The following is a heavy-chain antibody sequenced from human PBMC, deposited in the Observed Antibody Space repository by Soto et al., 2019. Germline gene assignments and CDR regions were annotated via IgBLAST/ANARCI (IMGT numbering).Heavy chain of an antibody. D-gene: IGHD3-22*01. V-gene: IGHV4-38-2*01. J-gene: IGHJ4*02. CDR3: ARVYYDSGAYYYDYFDY. CDR1: GYSISSGYY. CDR2: IYHSGST. Sequence: SETLSLTCAVSGYSISSGYYWGWIRQPPGKGQEWIGSIYHSGSTYYNPSLKSRVTISVDTSKNQFSLKLSSVTAADTAVYYCARVYYDSGAYYYDYFDYWGQGTLVTVSS.